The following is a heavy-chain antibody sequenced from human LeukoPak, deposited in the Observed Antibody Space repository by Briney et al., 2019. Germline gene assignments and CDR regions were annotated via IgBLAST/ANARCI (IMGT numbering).Heavy chain of an antibody. Sequence: SETLSLTCTVSGGSISSSSYYWGWIRQPPGKGLEWIGSIYYSGSTYYNPSLKSRVTTSVDTSKNQFSLKLSSVTAADTAVYYCARGRKWLLSYGMDVWGQGTTVTVSS. V-gene: IGHV4-39*07. CDR1: GGSISSSSYY. D-gene: IGHD3-3*01. CDR2: IYYSGST. J-gene: IGHJ6*02. CDR3: ARGRKWLLSYGMDV.